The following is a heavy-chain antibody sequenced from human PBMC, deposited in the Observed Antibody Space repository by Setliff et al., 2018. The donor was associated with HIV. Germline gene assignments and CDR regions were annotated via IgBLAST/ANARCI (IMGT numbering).Heavy chain of an antibody. Sequence: PSETLSLTCGVSSYSISGGYYWGWIRQPPGKGLEWIGSIYHSGTAYYNPSLKSRVTMSVDTSKNQFSLMLSSVTAADTAVYYCAREPDYSNYYWFDPWGQGTLVTVSS. V-gene: IGHV4-38-2*02. CDR1: SYSISGGYY. J-gene: IGHJ5*02. CDR3: AREPDYSNYYWFDP. CDR2: IYHSGTA. D-gene: IGHD4-4*01.